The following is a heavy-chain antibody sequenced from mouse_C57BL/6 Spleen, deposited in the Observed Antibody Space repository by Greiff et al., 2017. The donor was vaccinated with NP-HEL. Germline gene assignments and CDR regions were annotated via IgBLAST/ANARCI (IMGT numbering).Heavy chain of an antibody. J-gene: IGHJ4*01. CDR3: ARFYGDYAMDY. D-gene: IGHD1-1*02. V-gene: IGHV2-2*01. Sequence: QVQLQQSGPGLVQPSQSLSITCTVSGFSLTSYGVHWVRQSPGKGLEWLGVIWSGGSTDYNAAFISRLSISKDNSKSQVFFKMNSLQADDTAIYYCARFYGDYAMDYWGQGTSVTVSS. CDR2: IWSGGST. CDR1: GFSLTSYG.